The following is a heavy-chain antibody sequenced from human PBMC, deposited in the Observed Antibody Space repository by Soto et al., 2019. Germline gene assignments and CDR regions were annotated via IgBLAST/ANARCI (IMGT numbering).Heavy chain of an antibody. Sequence: QVQLQESGPGLVKPSQTLSLTCTVSGGSISSGGYYWSWIRQHPGKGLEWIGYIYYSGSTYYNPSLXXXXXXXXXXXXXXXXXXXXXXXXXXXXVXXXXXXXGSGYMDVWGQGTTVTVSS. CDR2: IYYSGST. CDR3: XXXXGSGYMDV. V-gene: IGHV4-31*01. CDR1: GGSISSGGYY. D-gene: IGHD3-10*01. J-gene: IGHJ6*02.